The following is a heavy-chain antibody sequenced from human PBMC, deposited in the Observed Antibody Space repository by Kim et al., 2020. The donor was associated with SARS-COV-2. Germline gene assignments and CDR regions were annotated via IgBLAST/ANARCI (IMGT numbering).Heavy chain of an antibody. CDR2: ISGNGATT. J-gene: IGHJ5*01. CDR1: GFTFSNSA. V-gene: IGHV3-23*01. CDR3: TRGPVNW. Sequence: GGSLRLSCTASGFTFSNSAMNWVRQAPGKGLEWVSCISGNGATTFYADSVRGRIAISRDNSKNTLYLHMSSLRAEDTAVYYCTRGPVNW.